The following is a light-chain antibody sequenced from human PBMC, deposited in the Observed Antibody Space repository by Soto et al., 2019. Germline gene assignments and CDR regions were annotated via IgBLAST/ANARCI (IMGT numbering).Light chain of an antibody. Sequence: EIVMTQSPATLSVSPGERATLSCRASQSVNNKVAWYQQKPGQPPRLLIHYASSRATGIADRFSGSGSGTDFTLTISRLEPEDSAVYYCQQHVGSPFTFGGGTKVDIK. J-gene: IGKJ4*01. CDR2: YAS. V-gene: IGKV3-20*01. CDR3: QQHVGSPFT. CDR1: QSVNNK.